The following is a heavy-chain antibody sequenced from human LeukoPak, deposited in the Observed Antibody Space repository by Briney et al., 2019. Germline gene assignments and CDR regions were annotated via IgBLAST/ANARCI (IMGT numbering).Heavy chain of an antibody. Sequence: GGSLRLSCAASGFTFSSYWMSWVRQAPGKGLEWVSYISSSTTTINYADSVKGRFTISRDNAKNSLYLQMNSLRAEDTAVYYCARCRSGWYSWYFDLWGRGTLVTVSS. J-gene: IGHJ2*01. V-gene: IGHV3-48*04. CDR3: ARCRSGWYSWYFDL. CDR1: GFTFSSYW. D-gene: IGHD6-19*01. CDR2: ISSSTTTI.